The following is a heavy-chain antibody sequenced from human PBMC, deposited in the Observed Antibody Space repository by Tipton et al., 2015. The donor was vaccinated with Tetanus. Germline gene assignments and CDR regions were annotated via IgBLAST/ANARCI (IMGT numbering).Heavy chain of an antibody. Sequence: QSGPEVKKPGSSMRLSCKASGNTFSSSTLSWVRQAPGQGLEWMGWISAYNGKTKYAQRLQGRVTMTTDRSASTAYMDLRRLRSDDTAVYYCARVQEQRIYYYGMDVWGQGTTVTVSS. CDR1: GNTFSSST. D-gene: IGHD6-25*01. CDR3: ARVQEQRIYYYGMDV. V-gene: IGHV1-18*01. J-gene: IGHJ6*02. CDR2: ISAYNGKT.